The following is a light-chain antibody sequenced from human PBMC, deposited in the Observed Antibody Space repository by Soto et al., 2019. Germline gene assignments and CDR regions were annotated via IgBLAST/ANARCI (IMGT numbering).Light chain of an antibody. Sequence: CMRTQTRCVSGAPGQRVTMSCTGSISNIGAGYDVHWYQQLPGTAPKLIIYGTTNRPSGVPDRFSGSKSGTSASLAITGLQAEDEADYYCQSYDGTLSGSYVFGIGTKVTVL. J-gene: IGLJ1*01. CDR1: ISNIGAGYD. CDR2: GTT. V-gene: IGLV1-40*01. CDR3: QSYDGTLSGSYV.